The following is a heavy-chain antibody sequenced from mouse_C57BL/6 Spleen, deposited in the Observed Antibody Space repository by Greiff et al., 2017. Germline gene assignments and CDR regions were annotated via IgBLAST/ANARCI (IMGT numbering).Heavy chain of an antibody. CDR3: ARRGWDGSAY. Sequence: VQLKQSGPELVKPGASVKIPCKASGYTFTDYNMDWVKQSHGKSLEWIGDINPNNGGTIYNQKFKGNATLTVDKSSSTAYMELRSLTSEDTAVYYCARRGWDGSAYWGQGTLVTVSA. V-gene: IGHV1-18*01. J-gene: IGHJ3*01. CDR2: INPNNGGT. CDR1: GYTFTDYN. D-gene: IGHD4-1*01.